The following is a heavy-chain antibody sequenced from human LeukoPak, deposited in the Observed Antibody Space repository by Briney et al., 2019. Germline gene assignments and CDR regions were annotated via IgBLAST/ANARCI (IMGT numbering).Heavy chain of an antibody. Sequence: PSETLSLTGTVSGGSISSSSYYWGWIRQPPGKGLEWIGSIYYSGSTYYNPSLKSRVTISVDTSKNQFSLNLSSVTAADTAVYYCARERYYYYYMDVWGKGTTVTVSS. CDR2: IYYSGST. CDR1: GGSISSSSYY. V-gene: IGHV4-39*07. CDR3: ARERYYYYYMDV. J-gene: IGHJ6*03.